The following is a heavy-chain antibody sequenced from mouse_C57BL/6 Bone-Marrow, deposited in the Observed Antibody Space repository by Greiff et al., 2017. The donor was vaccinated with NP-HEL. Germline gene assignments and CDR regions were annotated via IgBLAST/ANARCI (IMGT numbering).Heavy chain of an antibody. CDR1: GFTFSSYG. V-gene: IGHV5-6*02. CDR3: ARHLGSGYNYFDY. J-gene: IGHJ2*01. Sequence: DVKLVESGGDLVKPGGSLKLSCAASGFTFSSYGMSWVRQTPDKRLEWVATISSGGSYTYYPDSVKGRFTISRDNAKNTLYLQMSSLKSEDTAMYYCARHLGSGYNYFDYWGQGTTLTVSS. CDR2: ISSGGSYT. D-gene: IGHD3-2*02.